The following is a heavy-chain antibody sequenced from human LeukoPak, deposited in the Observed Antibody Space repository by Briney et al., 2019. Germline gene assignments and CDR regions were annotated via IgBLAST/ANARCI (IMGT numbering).Heavy chain of an antibody. D-gene: IGHD6-25*01. V-gene: IGHV4-59*01. CDR1: GGSISSYY. CDR2: IYYSGST. Sequence: SETLSLTCTVSGGSISSYYWSWIRQPPGKGLEWIGYIYYSGSTNYNPSLKSRVTISVDTSKNQFSLKLSSVTAADTAVYYCASSPATHRDFDYWGQGTLVTVSS. J-gene: IGHJ4*02. CDR3: ASSPATHRDFDY.